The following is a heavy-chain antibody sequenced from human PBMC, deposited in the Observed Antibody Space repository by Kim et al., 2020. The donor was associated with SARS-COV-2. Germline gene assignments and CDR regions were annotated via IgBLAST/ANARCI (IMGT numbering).Heavy chain of an antibody. J-gene: IGHJ3*02. Sequence: SETLSLTCTVSGGSISSYYWSWIRQPPGKGLEWIGYIYYSGSTNYNPSLKSRVTISVDTSKNQFSLKLSSVTAADTAVYYCVRDRVLRYFDWLSSAKAADAFDIWGQGTMVTVSS. CDR3: VRDRVLRYFDWLSSAKAADAFDI. CDR1: GGSISSYY. V-gene: IGHV4-59*01. D-gene: IGHD3-9*01. CDR2: IYYSGST.